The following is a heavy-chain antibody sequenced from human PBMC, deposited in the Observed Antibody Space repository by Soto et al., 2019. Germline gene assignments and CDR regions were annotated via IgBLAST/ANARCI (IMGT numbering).Heavy chain of an antibody. J-gene: IGHJ5*02. CDR2: IKSKTDGGTT. CDR3: TTEKAVNWFDP. CDR1: GFTFSNAW. Sequence: EVQLVESGGGLVKPGGSLRLSCAASGFTFSNAWMNWVRQAPGKGLEWVGRIKSKTDGGTTDYAAPVKGRFTISTDDSKNPLYLQMNSMKTEHTAVYYCTTEKAVNWFDPWGQGTLVTVSS. V-gene: IGHV3-15*07.